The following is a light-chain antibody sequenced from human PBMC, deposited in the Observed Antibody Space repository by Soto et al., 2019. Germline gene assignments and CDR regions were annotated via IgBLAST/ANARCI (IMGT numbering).Light chain of an antibody. CDR2: GAS. CDR3: QQYHNWPPIT. CDR1: QSVSIN. Sequence: EVVMTQSPATLSLSPGERATLSCRASQSVSINLAWYQQKPGQAPRLLIHGASTRATGIPARFSGSGSGTEFTLTISSLQSEDFAVYYCQQYHNWPPITFGQGTRLE. J-gene: IGKJ5*01. V-gene: IGKV3-15*01.